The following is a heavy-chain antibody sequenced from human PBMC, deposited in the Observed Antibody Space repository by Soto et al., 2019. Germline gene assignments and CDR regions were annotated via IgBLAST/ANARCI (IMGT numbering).Heavy chain of an antibody. J-gene: IGHJ4*02. Sequence: AESLSFACAVSELPFTNNSMHWVRPPADKGLEWVAFISIVGRNTFYSDSVKGRFTISTNDSRSMLFLQMSGVTVEDTAIYYCAVDGVPTSPFRYYYFHFWGRGTLVTVSS. CDR3: AVDGVPTSPFRYYYFHF. CDR1: ELPFTNNS. V-gene: IGHV3-30*04. D-gene: IGHD2-8*01. CDR2: ISIVGRNT.